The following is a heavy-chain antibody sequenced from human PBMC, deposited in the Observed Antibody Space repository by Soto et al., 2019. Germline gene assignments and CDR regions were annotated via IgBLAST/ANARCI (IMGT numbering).Heavy chain of an antibody. V-gene: IGHV3-9*01. J-gene: IGHJ4*02. CDR3: VGGSWFD. Sequence: EVQLVESGGDMVQPGRSLKLSWVGSGYSFEDYSMHWVAQAPGKGLEWVSGISWNGNFTGYADSVKGRFTISRDNAKNSLFLQMRSLSLEDTALYYCVGGSWFDWGQGTLVTVSS. CDR2: ISWNGNFT. CDR1: GYSFEDYS. D-gene: IGHD2-15*01.